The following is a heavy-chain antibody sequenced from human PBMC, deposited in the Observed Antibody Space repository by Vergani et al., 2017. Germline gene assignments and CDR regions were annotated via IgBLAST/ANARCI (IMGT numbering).Heavy chain of an antibody. Sequence: EVQLVESGGGLVQPGRSLRLSCAASGFTFDDYAMHWVRQAPGKGLEWVSGISWNSGSIGYADSVKGRFTISRDNAKNSLYLQMNSLRAEDTALYYCAKDIFTVTPGYACDIWGQGTMVTVSS. V-gene: IGHV3-9*01. J-gene: IGHJ3*02. CDR1: GFTFDDYA. D-gene: IGHD4-17*01. CDR2: ISWNSGSI. CDR3: AKDIFTVTPGYACDI.